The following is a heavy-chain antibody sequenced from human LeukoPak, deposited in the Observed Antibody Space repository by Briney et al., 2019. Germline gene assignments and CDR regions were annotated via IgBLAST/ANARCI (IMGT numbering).Heavy chain of an antibody. V-gene: IGHV4-59*08. J-gene: IGHJ3*02. CDR2: IYYSGST. Sequence: SETLSLTCTVSGGSISSYYWSWIRQPPGKGLEWIGYIYYSGSTNCNPSLKSRVTISVDTSKNQFSLKLSSVTAADTAVYYCARPMVRGINDALDIWGQGTMVTVSS. D-gene: IGHD3-10*01. CDR3: ARPMVRGINDALDI. CDR1: GGSISSYY.